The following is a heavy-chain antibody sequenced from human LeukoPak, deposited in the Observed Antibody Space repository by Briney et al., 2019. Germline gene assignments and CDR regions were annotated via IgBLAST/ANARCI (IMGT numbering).Heavy chain of an antibody. Sequence: SETLSLTCAVYGGSFSGYYWSWIRQSPGKGLEWIGEINHSGSTNYNPSLKSRVTISVDTSKNQFSLKLSSVTAADTAVYYCAGVRYPLYYFDYWGQGTLVTVSS. V-gene: IGHV4-34*01. CDR1: GGSFSGYY. CDR2: INHSGST. D-gene: IGHD3-10*01. CDR3: AGVRYPLYYFDY. J-gene: IGHJ4*02.